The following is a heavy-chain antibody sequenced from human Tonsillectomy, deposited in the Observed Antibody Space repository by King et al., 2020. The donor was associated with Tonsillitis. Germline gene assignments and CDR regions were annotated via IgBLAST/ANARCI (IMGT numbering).Heavy chain of an antibody. CDR2: INGRSTYI. J-gene: IGHJ4*02. CDR3: ARDPADSYNGDYFDY. V-gene: IGHV3-21*01. D-gene: IGHD5-24*01. CDR1: GFTFSTYS. Sequence: VQLVESGGGLVKPGGSLRLSCAASGFTFSTYSMNWVRQAPGKGLEWVSSINGRSTYIYHADSLKGRFTISRDNAKNSLYLQMNSLRVEDTAVYYRARDPADSYNGDYFDYWGQGILVTVSS.